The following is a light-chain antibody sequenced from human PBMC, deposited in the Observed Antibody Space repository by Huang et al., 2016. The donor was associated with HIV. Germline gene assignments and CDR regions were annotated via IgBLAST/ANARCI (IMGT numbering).Light chain of an antibody. V-gene: IGKV3-15*01. Sequence: EVVMTQSPVTLSVSPGERATLSCRASQSVNNKLAWFQQKPGQAPRLLIHVASIRATGSPDRFSGSGSGTEFTLTISSLQSEDFAVYYCQQYNNWPPWTFGQGTKVEIK. J-gene: IGKJ1*01. CDR3: QQYNNWPPWT. CDR2: VAS. CDR1: QSVNNK.